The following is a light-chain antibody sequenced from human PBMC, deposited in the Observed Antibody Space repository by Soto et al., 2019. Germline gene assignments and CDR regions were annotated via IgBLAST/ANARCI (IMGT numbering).Light chain of an antibody. CDR3: SSYTSSSTFYV. V-gene: IGLV2-14*01. J-gene: IGLJ1*01. Sequence: QSVLTQPASVSGSPGQSITISCTGTSSDVGGYNYVSWYQQHPGKAPKLMIYDVSNRPSGVSNRFSGSKSGNTASLTISGLQAEDEADYYCSSYTSSSTFYVFGTGINVTVL. CDR1: SSDVGGYNY. CDR2: DVS.